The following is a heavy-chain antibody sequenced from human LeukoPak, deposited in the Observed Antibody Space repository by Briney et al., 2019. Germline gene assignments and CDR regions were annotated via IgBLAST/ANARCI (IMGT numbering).Heavy chain of an antibody. Sequence: PGGSLRLSCAASGFTFSSYDMHWVRQATGKGLEWVSAIGVAGDTYYPGSVKGRFTISRENAKNSLYLQMNSLRAGDTAVYYCAREAVLDGDDPNVFDIWGQGTMVTVSS. D-gene: IGHD2-21*02. CDR3: AREAVLDGDDPNVFDI. CDR2: IGVAGDT. CDR1: GFTFSSYD. V-gene: IGHV3-13*01. J-gene: IGHJ3*02.